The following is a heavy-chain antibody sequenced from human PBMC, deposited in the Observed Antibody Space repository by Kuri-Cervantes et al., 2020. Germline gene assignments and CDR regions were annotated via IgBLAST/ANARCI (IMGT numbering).Heavy chain of an antibody. Sequence: GGSLRLSCAASGFTFSSYWMHWVRQAPGKGLAWLSFITRTSATYYADSLKGRVTVSRDNAENSLYLQMNSLRAEDTAVYYCARDLSPWGQGTLVTVSS. CDR3: ARDLSP. V-gene: IGHV3-69-1*01. CDR1: GFTFSSYW. CDR2: ITRTSAT. J-gene: IGHJ5*02.